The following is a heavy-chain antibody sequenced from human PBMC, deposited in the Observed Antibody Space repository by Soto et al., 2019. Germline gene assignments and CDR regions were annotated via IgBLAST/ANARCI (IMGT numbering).Heavy chain of an antibody. CDR1: GGSIRSSTYY. D-gene: IGHD3-10*01. Sequence: SETLSLTCTVSGGSIRSSTYYWGWIRQPPGKGLEWIGNIYYSGSTNYNPSLKSRVTISVDTSKNQFSLELTSVTAADTALYYCVSYGSGTYYSGYSFDFWSQGSLVTVSS. J-gene: IGHJ4*02. CDR3: VSYGSGTYYSGYSFDF. V-gene: IGHV4-39*01. CDR2: IYYSGST.